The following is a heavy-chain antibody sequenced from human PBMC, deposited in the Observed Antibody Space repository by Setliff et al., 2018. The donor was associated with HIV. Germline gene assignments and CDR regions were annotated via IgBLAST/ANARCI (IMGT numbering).Heavy chain of an antibody. V-gene: IGHV3-7*01. CDR2: IKQDGSEK. Sequence: HPGGSLRLSCAASGFTFSSYWMSWVRQAPGKGLEWVANIKQDGSEKYYVDSVKGRFTISRDNAKNSLYLQMNSLRAEDTAVYYCARYCSGGSCYYSDAFDIWGQGTMVTVSS. CDR3: ARYCSGGSCYYSDAFDI. J-gene: IGHJ3*02. CDR1: GFTFSSYW. D-gene: IGHD2-15*01.